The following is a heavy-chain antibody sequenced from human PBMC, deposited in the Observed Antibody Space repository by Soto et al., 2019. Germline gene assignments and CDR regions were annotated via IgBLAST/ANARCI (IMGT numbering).Heavy chain of an antibody. D-gene: IGHD3-10*01. CDR1: GFSLSTTGVG. CDR2: IYWDNDK. J-gene: IGHJ4*02. CDR3: ARSLWFGELH. V-gene: IGHV2-5*02. Sequence: QITLKESGPTLVKPTQTLTLTCSFSGFSLSTTGVGVGWIRQSPGKALEWLAIIYWDNDKRYSPSLKSRVTITKDTSKNQVVLTVTNIDPVDTGTYYFARSLWFGELHWGQGALVTVSS.